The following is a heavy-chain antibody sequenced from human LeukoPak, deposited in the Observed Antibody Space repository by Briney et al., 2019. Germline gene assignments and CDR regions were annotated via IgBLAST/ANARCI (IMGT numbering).Heavy chain of an antibody. CDR1: GGSFSGYY. J-gene: IGHJ5*02. D-gene: IGHD6-13*01. V-gene: IGHV4-34*01. CDR2: INHSGST. Sequence: SETLSLTCAVYGGSFSGYYWSWIRQPPGKGLEWIGEINHSGSTNYNPSLKSRVTISVDTSKNQFSLKLSSVTAADTAVYYRARRTGYSSSWYRFIGWFDPWGQGTLVTVSS. CDR3: ARRTGYSSSWYRFIGWFDP.